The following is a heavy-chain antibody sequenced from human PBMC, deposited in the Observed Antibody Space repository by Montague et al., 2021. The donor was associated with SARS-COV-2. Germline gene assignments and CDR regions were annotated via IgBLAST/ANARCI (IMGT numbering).Heavy chain of an antibody. J-gene: IGHJ4*02. V-gene: IGHV4-59*01. CDR3: ARGFDY. CDR1: GGSISSYY. CDR2: IYYSGSI. Sequence: SETLSLTCTVSGGSISSYYWSWIRQPPGKGLEWIGYIYYSGSINYNPTLKSRVTISVDTSKNQFSLKLSSVTAADTAVYYCARGFDYWGQGTLVTVSS.